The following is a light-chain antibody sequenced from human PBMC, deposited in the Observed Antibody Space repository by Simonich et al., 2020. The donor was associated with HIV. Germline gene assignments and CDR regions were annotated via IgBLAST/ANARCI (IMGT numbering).Light chain of an antibody. J-gene: IGKJ2*01. Sequence: DIQMTQSPSSVSASVGDRVTITCRASQGISSWLAWYQQRPGKAPRLLIYAASSLQSGVPSRFSGSGSETDFTLTISSLQPDDFATYYCQQSYITRTFGQGTKLEIK. V-gene: IGKV1-12*01. CDR3: QQSYITRT. CDR2: AAS. CDR1: QGISSW.